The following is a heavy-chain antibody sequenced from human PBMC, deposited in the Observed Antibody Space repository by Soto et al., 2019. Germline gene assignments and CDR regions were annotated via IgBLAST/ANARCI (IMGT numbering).Heavy chain of an antibody. J-gene: IGHJ3*02. V-gene: IGHV3-23*01. D-gene: IGHD2-15*01. CDR1: GFTFSSYA. CDR3: AKDQHIVVVVAAPFDAFDI. CDR2: ISGSGGST. Sequence: GGSLRLSCAASGFTFSSYAMSWVRQAPGKGLEWVSAISGSGGSTYYADSVKGRFTISRDNSKNTLYLQMNSLRAEDTAVYYCAKDQHIVVVVAAPFDAFDIWGQGTMVTVSS.